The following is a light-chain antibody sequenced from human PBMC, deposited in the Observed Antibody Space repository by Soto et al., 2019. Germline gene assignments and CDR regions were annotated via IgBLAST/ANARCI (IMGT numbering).Light chain of an antibody. CDR1: SSDVGGYNY. V-gene: IGLV2-14*01. CDR2: DVS. Sequence: LTQPASVSGSPGQSITISCTGTSSDVGGYNYVSWYQQHPGKAPKLMIYDVSNRPSGVSNRFSGSKSGNTASLTISGLQAEDDAVYYCSSSTSSSILFYVFGTGTNVTVL. J-gene: IGLJ1*01. CDR3: SSSTSSSILFYV.